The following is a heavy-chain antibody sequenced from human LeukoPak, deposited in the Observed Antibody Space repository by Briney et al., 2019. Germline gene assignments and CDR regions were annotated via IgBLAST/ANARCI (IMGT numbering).Heavy chain of an antibody. CDR1: GFTFSTYT. CDR2: IYGSGGAS. D-gene: IGHD1-14*01. V-gene: IGHV3-23*01. Sequence: GGSLRLSCAASGFTFSTYTMNWVRQAPGKGLEWVSGIYGSGGASFYADSVKGRFTISRDNSQNTVFLQMNSLRDEDTALYYCAKDLRKDGIWDIDYWGQGTLVTVSS. J-gene: IGHJ4*02. CDR3: AKDLRKDGIWDIDY.